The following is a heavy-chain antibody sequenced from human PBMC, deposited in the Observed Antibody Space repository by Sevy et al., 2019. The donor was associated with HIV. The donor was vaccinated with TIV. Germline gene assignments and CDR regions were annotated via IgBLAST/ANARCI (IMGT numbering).Heavy chain of an antibody. J-gene: IGHJ4*02. D-gene: IGHD2-8*01. CDR1: GFAFYEYS. CDR3: AREGCSRXHDX. Sequence: GGSLRLSCAASGFAFYEYSMSWIRQAPGKGLEWVATLSFGCGKINYADSLKGRFTISRDNSKNSFYLQMDNLTVEDTALYYCAREGCSRXHDXWGQGTRVTVSS. V-gene: IGHV3-23*01. CDR2: LSFGCGKI.